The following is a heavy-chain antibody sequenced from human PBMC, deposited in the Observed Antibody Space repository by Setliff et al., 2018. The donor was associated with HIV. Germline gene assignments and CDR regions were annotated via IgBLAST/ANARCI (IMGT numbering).Heavy chain of an antibody. J-gene: IGHJ6*02. CDR2: INPNSGGT. CDR1: GYTFTGYY. D-gene: IGHD2-15*01. CDR3: ARGRREDTPYYGIDV. V-gene: IGHV1-2*04. Sequence: ASVKVSCKASGYTFTGYYMHWVRQAPGQGLEWMGWINPNSGGTNYAQKFQGWVTMTRDTSISTAYMGLSRLRSDDTAVYYCARGRREDTPYYGIDVWGQGTTVTVSS.